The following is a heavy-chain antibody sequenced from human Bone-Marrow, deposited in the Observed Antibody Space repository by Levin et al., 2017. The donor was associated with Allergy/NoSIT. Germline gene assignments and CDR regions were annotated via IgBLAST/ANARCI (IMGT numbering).Heavy chain of an antibody. V-gene: IGHV3-7*01. D-gene: IGHD5-18*01. CDR3: AREVWIQLWYIYYYYGMDV. CDR1: GFTFSSYW. CDR2: IKQDGSEK. Sequence: PGGSLRLSCAASGFTFSSYWMSWVRQAPGKGLEWVANIKQDGSEKYYVDSVKGRFTISRDNAKNSLYLQMNSLRAEDTAVYYCAREVWIQLWYIYYYYGMDVWGQGTTVTVSS. J-gene: IGHJ6*02.